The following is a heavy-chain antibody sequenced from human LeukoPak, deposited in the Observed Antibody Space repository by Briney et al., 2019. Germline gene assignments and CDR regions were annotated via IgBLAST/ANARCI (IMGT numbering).Heavy chain of an antibody. Sequence: HPGGSLRLSCAASGFTFSSYAMHWVRQAPGKGLEWVSYISSSGNSISYADSVKGRFTISRDNAKNSLYLQMNSLRAEDTAVYYCTRDQVSVAGTGIDYWGQGTLVTVSS. CDR1: GFTFSSYA. J-gene: IGHJ4*02. CDR3: TRDQVSVAGTGIDY. D-gene: IGHD6-19*01. V-gene: IGHV3-48*04. CDR2: ISSSGNSI.